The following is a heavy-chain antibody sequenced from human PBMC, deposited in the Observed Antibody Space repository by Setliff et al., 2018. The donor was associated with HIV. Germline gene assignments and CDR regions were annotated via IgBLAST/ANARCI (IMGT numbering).Heavy chain of an antibody. J-gene: IGHJ5*02. Sequence: GGSLRLSCAASGFTFSSYWMHWVRQAPGKGLVWVSRINSDGSSIGYADSVKGRFTISRDNVNNAVYLQMNSLRAEDTAIYYCANIRLGSWGQGTLVTVSS. CDR2: INSDGSSI. CDR1: GFTFSSYW. D-gene: IGHD2-2*02. CDR3: ANIRLGS. V-gene: IGHV3-74*01.